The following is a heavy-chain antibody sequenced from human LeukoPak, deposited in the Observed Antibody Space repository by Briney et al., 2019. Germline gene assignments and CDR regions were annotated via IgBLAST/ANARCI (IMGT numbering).Heavy chain of an antibody. D-gene: IGHD3-22*01. V-gene: IGHV3-21*01. CDR2: ISSYSTYI. CDR1: GFSFSDYS. J-gene: IGHJ4*02. Sequence: PGGSLRLSCAASGFSFSDYSMNWVRQAPGKGLEWVSFISSYSTYIYYADSLKGRFTISRDNAKNSLYLLMNSLRAEDTAVYYCARDSFAGYDSSGYSSYDYWGQGTLSPSPQ. CDR3: ARDSFAGYDSSGYSSYDY.